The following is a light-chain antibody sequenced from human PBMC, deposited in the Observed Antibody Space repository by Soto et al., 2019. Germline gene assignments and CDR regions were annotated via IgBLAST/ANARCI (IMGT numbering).Light chain of an antibody. CDR3: QHREHSPPIT. Sequence: TRLLGSLSLSHGERATXSCRASESLNRYLAWYQQRPGQALGLVIYDTSGGATGIPARFSGRGTRTDFPLTIRPLECEDFAVYYCQHREHSPPITVGEGQRLEI. V-gene: IGKV3-11*01. J-gene: IGKJ5*01. CDR1: ESLNRY. CDR2: DTS.